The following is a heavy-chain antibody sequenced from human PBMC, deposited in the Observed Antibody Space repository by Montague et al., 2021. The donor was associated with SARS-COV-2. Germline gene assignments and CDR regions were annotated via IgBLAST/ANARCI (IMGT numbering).Heavy chain of an antibody. J-gene: IGHJ3*02. CDR3: TRDYRSIVGDGLDI. D-gene: IGHD3-16*02. V-gene: IGHV3-48*03. Sequence: SLRLSCAASGFTFSNYDMNWVRQAPGKGPEWISDISTSACSTSYAGSVKGRFTISRDNGKNSLYLQMNSLRVEDTAVYYCTRDYRSIVGDGLDIWGQGTKVTVSS. CDR2: ISTSACST. CDR1: GFTFSNYD.